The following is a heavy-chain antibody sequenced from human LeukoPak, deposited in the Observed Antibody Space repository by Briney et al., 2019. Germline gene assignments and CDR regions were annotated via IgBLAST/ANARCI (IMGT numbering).Heavy chain of an antibody. Sequence: GSLRLSCAASGFTFSNYDMHWVRQAPGKGLEWISAISSSSSYIYYADSIKGRFTISRDNAENSLYLQMNSLRAVDTAVYLCARGEEKATITALDSWGQGTLVTVSS. CDR3: ARGEEKATITALDS. V-gene: IGHV3-21*01. CDR2: ISSSSSYI. J-gene: IGHJ4*02. CDR1: GFTFSNYD. D-gene: IGHD5-24*01.